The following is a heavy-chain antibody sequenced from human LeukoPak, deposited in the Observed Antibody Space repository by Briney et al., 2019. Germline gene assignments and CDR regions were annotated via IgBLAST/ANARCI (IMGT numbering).Heavy chain of an antibody. Sequence: SETLSLTCTVSGGSITNYYWSWIRQPPGKGLEWIGYIYYSGSTNYNPSLKSRLTISVDTSKNQFSLKLSSGTAADTAVYYCAGRNFDFWNDYYYMDVWGKGTTVTVSS. CDR3: AGRNFDFWNDYYYMDV. CDR2: IYYSGST. D-gene: IGHD3-3*01. V-gene: IGHV4-59*01. CDR1: GGSITNYY. J-gene: IGHJ6*03.